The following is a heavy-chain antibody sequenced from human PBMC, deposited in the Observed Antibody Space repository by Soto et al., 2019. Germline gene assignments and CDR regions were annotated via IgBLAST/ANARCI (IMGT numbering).Heavy chain of an antibody. CDR2: IYYSGAT. D-gene: IGHD1-1*01. CDR1: GGSISGYY. Sequence: QVQLQESGPGLVKPSETLSLTCTVSGGSISGYYWNWIRQPPGKGLEYIGYIYYSGATNYNPSLISRVTISVDTSKNQFSLKLNSVTAADTAVYYCARKTVSWFDPWGQGTLVTVSS. CDR3: ARKTVSWFDP. J-gene: IGHJ5*02. V-gene: IGHV4-59*08.